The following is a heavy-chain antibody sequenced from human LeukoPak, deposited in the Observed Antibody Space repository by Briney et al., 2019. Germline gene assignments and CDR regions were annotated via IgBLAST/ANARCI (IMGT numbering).Heavy chain of an antibody. D-gene: IGHD2-15*01. CDR3: ARDTRFGGSCKY. V-gene: IGHV1-2*02. CDR2: INPNSGGT. J-gene: IGHJ4*02. Sequence: AASVKVSCKPSGYTFTGYYMHWVRPAPGQGLGWMGWINPNSGGTNYTQKSQGRVTMTRDTSISTAYMELSRLRSDDTAVYYCARDTRFGGSCKYWGQGTLVTVSS. CDR1: GYTFTGYY.